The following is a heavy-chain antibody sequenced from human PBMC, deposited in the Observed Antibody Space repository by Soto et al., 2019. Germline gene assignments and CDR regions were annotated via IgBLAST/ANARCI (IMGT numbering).Heavy chain of an antibody. CDR2: ISSSGSTI. Sequence: GGSLRLSCAASVFTFSDYDMSWIRQAPGKGLEWVSYISSSGSTIYYADSVKGRFTISRDNAKNSLYLQMNSLRAEDTAVYYCARTSTYSNYACYAFDIWGQGTMGTVPS. J-gene: IGHJ3*02. D-gene: IGHD4-4*01. V-gene: IGHV3-11*01. CDR3: ARTSTYSNYACYAFDI. CDR1: VFTFSDYD.